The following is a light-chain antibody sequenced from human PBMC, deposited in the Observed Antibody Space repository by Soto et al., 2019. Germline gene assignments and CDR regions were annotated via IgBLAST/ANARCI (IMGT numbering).Light chain of an antibody. CDR2: EVN. CDR1: SSDVGGYNY. V-gene: IGLV2-8*01. J-gene: IGLJ1*01. Sequence: QSALTQPPSASGSPGQSVTISCTGTSSDVGGYNYVSWYQHHPGKAPKLIISEVNKRPSGVPHRFSGSKSGNTASLTVSGLQADDEADYYCLSYAGTTARLRVFGTGTKVTVL. CDR3: LSYAGTTARLRV.